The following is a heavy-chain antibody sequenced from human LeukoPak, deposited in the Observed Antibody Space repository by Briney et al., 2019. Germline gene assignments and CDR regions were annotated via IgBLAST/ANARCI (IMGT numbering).Heavy chain of an antibody. V-gene: IGHV4-34*01. CDR2: INHSGST. J-gene: IGHJ4*02. D-gene: IGHD6-19*01. CDR3: ASGRDSSGWYFDY. Sequence: PSETLSFTCAVYGGSFSGYYWSWIRQPPGKGLEWIGEINHSGSTNYNPSLKSRVTISVDTSKNQFSLKLSSVTAADTAVYYCASGRDSSGWYFDYWGQGTLVTVSS. CDR1: GGSFSGYY.